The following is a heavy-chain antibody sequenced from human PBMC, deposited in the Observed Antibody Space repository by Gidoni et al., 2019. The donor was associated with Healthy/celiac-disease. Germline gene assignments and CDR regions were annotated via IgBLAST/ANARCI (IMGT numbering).Heavy chain of an antibody. V-gene: IGHV4-30-2*01. J-gene: IGHJ4*02. CDR2: IYHSGRT. CDR3: ARDSNSYGLDY. D-gene: IGHD5-18*01. Sequence: QLQLQESGSGLVKPSQTLSLTCAVSGGSISSGGYSWSWIRQPPGKGLEWIGYIYHSGRTYDNPSLKSRVTISVDRSKNQFSLKLSSVTAADTAVYYCARDSNSYGLDYWGQGTLVTVSS. CDR1: GGSISSGGYS.